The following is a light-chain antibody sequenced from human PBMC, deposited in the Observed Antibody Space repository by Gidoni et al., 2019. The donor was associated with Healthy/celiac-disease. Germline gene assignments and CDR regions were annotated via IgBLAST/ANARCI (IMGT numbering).Light chain of an antibody. CDR3: SSYTSSSTLVV. V-gene: IGLV2-14*01. CDR1: SSDVGGYNY. J-gene: IGLJ2*01. Sequence: QSALTQPASVSGSPGQSITISCTGTSSDVGGYNYVSWYQQHPGKAPKRMIYEVSNRPSGASNRFSGSKSGNTASLTISGLQAEDEADYYCSSYTSSSTLVVFGGGTKLTVL. CDR2: EVS.